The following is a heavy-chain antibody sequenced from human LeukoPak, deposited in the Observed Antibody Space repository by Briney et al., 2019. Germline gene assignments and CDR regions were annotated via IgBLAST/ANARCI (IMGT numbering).Heavy chain of an antibody. J-gene: IGHJ3*02. Sequence: PSETLSLTFSVSGGSISSSSYYSGCIRQPPGKGLDRTGSSYYSGSTYYNPSLNSGDTIFVDTSKHQLSLKPSCVTAADTAVYYCPRPSPGDYYDSSGDPVAFDIWGQGTMVTVSS. D-gene: IGHD3-22*01. CDR1: GGSISSSSYY. CDR3: PRPSPGDYYDSSGDPVAFDI. V-gene: IGHV4-39*01. CDR2: SYYSGST.